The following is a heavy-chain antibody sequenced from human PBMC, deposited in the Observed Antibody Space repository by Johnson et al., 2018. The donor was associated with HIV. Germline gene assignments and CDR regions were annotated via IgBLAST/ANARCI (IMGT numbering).Heavy chain of an antibody. CDR3: ARPDSGRYRDAFDI. J-gene: IGHJ3*02. CDR1: GFTFSNYA. D-gene: IGHD1-26*01. Sequence: VQLVESGGGVIQPGRSLRLSCAASGFTFSNYAMHWVRQAPGKGLEWVAVISYDGSNNYSADSVKGRFTISRDNSKNSLYLQINRLRTEDTAVYYCARPDSGRYRDAFDIWGQGTMVTVSP. CDR2: ISYDGSNN. V-gene: IGHV3-30-3*01.